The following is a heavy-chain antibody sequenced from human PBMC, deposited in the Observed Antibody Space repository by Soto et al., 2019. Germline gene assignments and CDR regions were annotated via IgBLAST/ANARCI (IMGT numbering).Heavy chain of an antibody. V-gene: IGHV1-18*01. CDR1: GYTFTSYG. CDR3: AREAVSGRTGFDY. J-gene: IGHJ4*02. D-gene: IGHD6-19*01. CDR2: VNAYNGNT. Sequence: QVQLVQSGAEVKKPGASVKVSCKASGYTFTSYGISWVRQAPGQGLEWMGWVNAYNGNTNYAQKFQCRVTMTTDTSTSTADMEVRSLRSDDTAVYYCAREAVSGRTGFDYWGQGTLVTVSS.